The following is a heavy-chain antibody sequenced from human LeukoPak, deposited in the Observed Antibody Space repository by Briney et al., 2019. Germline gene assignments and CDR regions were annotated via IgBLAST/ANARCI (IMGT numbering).Heavy chain of an antibody. CDR3: AKHAQGDYYDSSGYFKPAPFYFDY. Sequence: SETLSLTCAVYGGSFSGYYWSWIRQPPGKGLEWIGEINHSGSTNYNPSLKSRVTISVDTSKNQFSLKLSSVTAADTAVYYCAKHAQGDYYDSSGYFKPAPFYFDYWGQGTLVTVSS. J-gene: IGHJ4*02. CDR2: INHSGST. D-gene: IGHD3-22*01. CDR1: GGSFSGYY. V-gene: IGHV4-34*01.